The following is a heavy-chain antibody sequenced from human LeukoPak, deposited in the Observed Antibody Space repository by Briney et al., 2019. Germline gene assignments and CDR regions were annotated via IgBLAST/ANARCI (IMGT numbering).Heavy chain of an antibody. D-gene: IGHD5-18*01. V-gene: IGHV4-59*01. CDR2: IYYSGST. J-gene: IGHJ6*03. CDR1: GGSISSYY. CDR3: ARTTEGGYSYGYFYYYYMDV. Sequence: PSETLSLTCAVSGGSISSYYWSWIRQPPGKGLEWIGYIYYSGSTNYKSSLKSRVTISVDTSKNQFSLKLSSVTAADTAVYYCARTTEGGYSYGYFYYYYMDVWGKGTTVTISS.